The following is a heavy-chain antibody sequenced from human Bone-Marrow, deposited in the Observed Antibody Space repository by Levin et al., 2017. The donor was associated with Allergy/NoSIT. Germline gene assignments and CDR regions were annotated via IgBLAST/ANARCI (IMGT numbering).Heavy chain of an antibody. CDR3: ARDYGFEDQYFDY. CDR2: ISYDGSNK. CDR1: GFTFSSYG. D-gene: IGHD4-17*01. J-gene: IGHJ4*02. V-gene: IGHV3-30*03. Sequence: PGGSLRLSCAASGFTFSSYGMHWVRQAPGKGLEWVAVISYDGSNKYYADSVKGRFTISRDNSKNTLYLQMNSLRAEDTAVYYCARDYGFEDQYFDYWGQGTLVTVSS.